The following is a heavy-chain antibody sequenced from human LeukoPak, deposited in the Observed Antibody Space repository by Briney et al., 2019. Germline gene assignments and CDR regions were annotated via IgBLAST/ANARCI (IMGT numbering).Heavy chain of an antibody. CDR1: GFTFSNYW. J-gene: IGHJ4*02. CDR3: ARIGYSSSSDDY. Sequence: GGSLRLSCVASGFTFSNYWMSWVRQAPGKGLEWVANINKDGSVKYYVDSVKGRFTISRDNAKNSLYLQMNSLRAEDTAVYYCARIGYSSSSDDYWGQGTLVIVSS. V-gene: IGHV3-7*01. D-gene: IGHD6-6*01. CDR2: INKDGSVK.